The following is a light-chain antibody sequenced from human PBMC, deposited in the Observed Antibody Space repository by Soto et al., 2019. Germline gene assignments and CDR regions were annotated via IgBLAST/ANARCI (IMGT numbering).Light chain of an antibody. Sequence: QSVLTQAASVSGSPGQSITISCTGTSSDIGGYNYVSWYQQHPGKAPKVMIYEVSNRPSGVSNRFSGSKSGITASLTISGLQAEDEAGYYCSSYRSIGSLVFGTGTKLTVL. CDR1: SSDIGGYNY. CDR2: EVS. V-gene: IGLV2-14*01. J-gene: IGLJ1*01. CDR3: SSYRSIGSLV.